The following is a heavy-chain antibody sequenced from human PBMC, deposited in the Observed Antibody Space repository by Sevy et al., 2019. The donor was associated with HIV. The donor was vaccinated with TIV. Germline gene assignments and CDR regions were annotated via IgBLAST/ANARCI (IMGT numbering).Heavy chain of an antibody. J-gene: IGHJ6*02. D-gene: IGHD3-3*01. CDR2: INHSGST. Sequence: SETLSLTCAVYGGSFSGYYWSWIRQPPGKGLEWIGEINHSGSTNYNPSLKSRVTISVDTSKNQFSLKLSSVTAADTAVYYCARGKSSTIFGVAIIPYYGMDVWGQGTTVTVSS. CDR1: GGSFSGYY. CDR3: ARGKSSTIFGVAIIPYYGMDV. V-gene: IGHV4-34*01.